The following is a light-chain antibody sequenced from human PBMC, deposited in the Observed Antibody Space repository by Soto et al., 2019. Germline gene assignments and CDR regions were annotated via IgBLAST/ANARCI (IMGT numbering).Light chain of an antibody. Sequence: PSTLSGSVGDRVTITCRASQTISSWLAWYQQKPGKAPKLLIYKASTLKSGVPSRFSGSGSGTEFTLTISSLQPADFATYYCQQFYSYPWTFGQGTKVDIK. CDR1: QTISSW. CDR2: KAS. J-gene: IGKJ1*01. V-gene: IGKV1-5*03. CDR3: QQFYSYPWT.